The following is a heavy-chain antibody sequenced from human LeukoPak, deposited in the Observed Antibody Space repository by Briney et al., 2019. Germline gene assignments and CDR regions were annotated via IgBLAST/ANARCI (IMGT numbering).Heavy chain of an antibody. V-gene: IGHV4-4*07. CDR2: IYTSGST. CDR1: GGSISSYY. CDR3: ARDGYSSGWYGSEQPFDY. D-gene: IGHD6-19*01. J-gene: IGHJ4*02. Sequence: SETLSLTCTVSGGSISSYYWSWLRQPAGKGLEWIGRIYTSGSTNYNPSLKSRVTMSVDTSKNQFSLKLSSVTAADTAVYYCARDGYSSGWYGSEQPFDYWGQGTLVTVSS.